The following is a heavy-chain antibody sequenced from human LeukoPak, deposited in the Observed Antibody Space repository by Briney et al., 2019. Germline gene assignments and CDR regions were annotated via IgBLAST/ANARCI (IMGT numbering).Heavy chain of an antibody. CDR3: ARITPYYGSGSYSVLSAFDI. V-gene: IGHV3-20*04. Sequence: PGGSLRLSWAASGFTFDDYGMSWVRQAPGKGLDWVSGINWNGGSTGYADSVKGRFTISRDNAKNSLYLQMNSLRAEDTALYYCARITPYYGSGSYSVLSAFDIWGQGTMVTVSS. D-gene: IGHD3-10*01. J-gene: IGHJ3*02. CDR2: INWNGGST. CDR1: GFTFDDYG.